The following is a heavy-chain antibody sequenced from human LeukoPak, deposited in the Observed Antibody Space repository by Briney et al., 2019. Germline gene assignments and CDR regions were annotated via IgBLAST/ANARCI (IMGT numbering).Heavy chain of an antibody. J-gene: IGHJ4*02. D-gene: IGHD3-3*01. CDR1: GGSISSYY. V-gene: IGHV4-34*01. CDR3: ARAGGDFWSGYRYYFDY. CDR2: INHSGST. Sequence: PSETLSLTCTVSGGSISSYYWSWIRQPPGKGLEWIGEINHSGSTNYNPSLKSRVTISVDTSKNQFSLKLSSVTAADTAVYYCARAGGDFWSGYRYYFDYWGQGTLVTVSS.